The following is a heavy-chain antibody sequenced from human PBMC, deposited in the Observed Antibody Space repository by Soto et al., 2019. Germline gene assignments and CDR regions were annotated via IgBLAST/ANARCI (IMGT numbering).Heavy chain of an antibody. CDR3: ARDRAWGRADYYYYMDV. Sequence: GGSLRLSCAASGFTFSSYSMNWVRQAPGKGLEWVSYISSSSSTIYYADSVKGRFTISRDNAKNSLYLQMNSLRAEDTAVYYCARDRAWGRADYYYYMDVWGKGTTVTVSS. D-gene: IGHD7-27*01. V-gene: IGHV3-48*01. CDR2: ISSSSSTI. J-gene: IGHJ6*03. CDR1: GFTFSSYS.